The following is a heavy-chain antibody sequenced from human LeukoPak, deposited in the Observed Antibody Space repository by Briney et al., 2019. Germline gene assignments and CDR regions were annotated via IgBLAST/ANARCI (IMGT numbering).Heavy chain of an antibody. Sequence: SQTLSLTCTVSGGSISSGGYYWSWIRQHPGKGLEWIGYIYYSGSTYYNPSLKSRVTISVDTSKNQFSLKLSSVTAADTAVYYCARWHYYGSGSYRNKNPWGQGTLVTVSS. CDR3: ARWHYYGSGSYRNKNP. CDR2: IYYSGST. CDR1: GGSISSGGYY. V-gene: IGHV4-31*03. D-gene: IGHD3-10*01. J-gene: IGHJ5*02.